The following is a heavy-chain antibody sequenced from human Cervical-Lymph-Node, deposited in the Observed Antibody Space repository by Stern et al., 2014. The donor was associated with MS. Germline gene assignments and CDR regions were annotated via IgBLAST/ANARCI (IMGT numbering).Heavy chain of an antibody. Sequence: QVQLVQSGAEVKKPGASVKVSCKASGYTFTSYYMHWVRQAPGPGLEWMGIINPSGGSTSYAQKFQGRVTMTRDTSTSTVYMELSSLRSEDTAVYYCARGYPEDYGDYNTRYYFDYWGQGTLVTVSS. CDR3: ARGYPEDYGDYNTRYYFDY. V-gene: IGHV1-46*01. J-gene: IGHJ4*02. D-gene: IGHD4-17*01. CDR1: GYTFTSYY. CDR2: INPSGGST.